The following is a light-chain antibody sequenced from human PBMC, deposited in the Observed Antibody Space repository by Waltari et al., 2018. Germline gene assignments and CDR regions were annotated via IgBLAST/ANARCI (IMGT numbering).Light chain of an antibody. CDR1: SGHSSNV. CDR2: VYSDGTH. Sequence: QLVLTQSPSASASLGASVKLTCTLCSGHSSNVIAWLQQQPEKGPRFLMKVYSDGTHSKGDEIPDRFSGSSSGAERYRTISSRQSEDEADYYCQTGGHGTWVFGGGTKLTVL. CDR3: QTGGHGTWV. J-gene: IGLJ3*02. V-gene: IGLV4-69*01.